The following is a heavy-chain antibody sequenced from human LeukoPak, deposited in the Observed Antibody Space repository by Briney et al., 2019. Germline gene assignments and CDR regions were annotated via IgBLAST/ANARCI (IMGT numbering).Heavy chain of an antibody. V-gene: IGHV3-30-3*01. CDR1: GFTFSSYA. CDR3: ARGRYSSSWVDY. J-gene: IGHJ4*02. D-gene: IGHD6-13*01. Sequence: GGSLRLSCAASGFTFSSYAMHWVRQAPGKGLEWVAVISYDGSNKYYADSVKGRFTISRDNSKNTRYLQMNSLRAEDTAVYYCARGRYSSSWVDYWGQGTLVTVSS. CDR2: ISYDGSNK.